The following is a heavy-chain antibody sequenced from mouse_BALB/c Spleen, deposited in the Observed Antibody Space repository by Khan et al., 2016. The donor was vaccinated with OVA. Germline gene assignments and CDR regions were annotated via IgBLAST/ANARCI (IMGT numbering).Heavy chain of an antibody. Sequence: IQLVQSGPELVKPGASVKISCKASGYTFTAYGLDWLRPSHGKSLTWIGCMFPNDGRTTYNNQFKNKATLTVDTSSRTAYMELRSLTSEDVAAYCCEISGYCSFANWGQGTLGSVAA. J-gene: IGHJ3*01. CDR1: GYTFTAYG. CDR3: EISGYCSFAN. CDR2: MFPNDGRT. V-gene: IGHV1S29*02. D-gene: IGHD1-2*01.